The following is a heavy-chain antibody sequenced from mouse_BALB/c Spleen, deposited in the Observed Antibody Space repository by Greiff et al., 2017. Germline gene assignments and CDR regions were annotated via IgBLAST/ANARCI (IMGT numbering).Heavy chain of an antibody. CDR2: ISSGSSTI. CDR1: GFTFSSFG. CDR3: AREDYGISWVFAMDY. V-gene: IGHV5-17*02. Sequence: EVKLLESGGGLVQPGGSRKLSCAASGFTFSSFGMHWVRQAPEKGLEWVAYISSGSSTIYYADTVKGRFTISRDNPKNTLFLQMTSLRSEDTAMYYCAREDYGISWVFAMDYGGQGTSVTVSA. D-gene: IGHD1-1*01. J-gene: IGHJ4*01.